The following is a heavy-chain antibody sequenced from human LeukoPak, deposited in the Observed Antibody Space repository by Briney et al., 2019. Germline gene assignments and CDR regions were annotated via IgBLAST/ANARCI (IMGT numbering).Heavy chain of an antibody. CDR1: GGPVSSSSYY. V-gene: IGHV4-39*01. J-gene: IGHJ4*02. Sequence: KPSGTLSLTCTVSGGPVSSSSYYWGWVRQSPEKGLECIGTIYYAGDTYYNPSLESRLTISVDTSKNQFSLKLRSVTDADTAVYYCATWDSGRYSQIDNWGQGTLVTVSS. CDR2: IYYAGDT. CDR3: ATWDSGRYSQIDN. D-gene: IGHD1-26*01.